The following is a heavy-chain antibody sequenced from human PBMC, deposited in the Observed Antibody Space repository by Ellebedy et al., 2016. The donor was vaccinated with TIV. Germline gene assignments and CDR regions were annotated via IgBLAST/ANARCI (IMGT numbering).Heavy chain of an antibody. Sequence: GESLKISCTASGFIVSTNHMSWVRQAPGKGLEWVGGYTNYADSVKGRFSISRDNSKNTLFLQMNNLRTEDTAVYYCASKAAAYYFDNWGQGTLVTVSS. V-gene: IGHV3-66*02. CDR1: GFIVSTNH. J-gene: IGHJ4*02. CDR3: ASKAAAYYFDN. D-gene: IGHD2-2*01. CDR2: GYT.